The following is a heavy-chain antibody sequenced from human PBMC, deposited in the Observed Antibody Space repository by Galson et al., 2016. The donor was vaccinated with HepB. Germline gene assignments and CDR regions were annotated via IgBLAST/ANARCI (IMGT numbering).Heavy chain of an antibody. J-gene: IGHJ5*02. Sequence: SVKVSCKASGGTFSSYAIGWVRQAPGQGLEWMGEIIPIFDTANYAQSFQGRVTITADRSTSTAYMELSSLRSGDTAVYYCARGDLIGYCSGGTCSNWFDPWGQGTLVTVSS. V-gene: IGHV1-69*06. CDR3: ARGDLIGYCSGGTCSNWFDP. CDR2: IIPIFDTA. D-gene: IGHD2-15*01. CDR1: GGTFSSYA.